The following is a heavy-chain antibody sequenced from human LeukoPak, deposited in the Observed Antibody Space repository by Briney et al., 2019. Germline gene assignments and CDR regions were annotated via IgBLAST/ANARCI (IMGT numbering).Heavy chain of an antibody. J-gene: IGHJ4*02. CDR3: VREGEGPLSKDFDY. V-gene: IGHV1-2*02. CDR2: IGPHGTFT. D-gene: IGHD2/OR15-2a*01. Sequence: ASMKVSCKSSGFTFTDHYIHWVRQGPGQGLEWMGYIGPHGTFTSSPQEFQGRVTMTRDASMSTAYMELTRLTSDDTAAYYCVREGEGPLSKDFDYWGQGTLVTVSS. CDR1: GFTFTDHY.